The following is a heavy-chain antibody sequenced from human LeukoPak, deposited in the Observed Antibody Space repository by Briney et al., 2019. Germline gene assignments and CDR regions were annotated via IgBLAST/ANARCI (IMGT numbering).Heavy chain of an antibody. CDR2: VYHSGST. J-gene: IGHJ3*02. CDR1: GFSFSSHW. V-gene: IGHV4-4*02. D-gene: IGHD2-21*02. Sequence: GSLRLSCAASGFSFSSHWMHWVRQAPGKGLEWIGEVYHSGSTNYSPSLKSRVTLSVDKSKNQFSLRLSSVTAADTAVYYCAGAYCGGDCYSGRTFDIWGQGTMVTVSS. CDR3: AGAYCGGDCYSGRTFDI.